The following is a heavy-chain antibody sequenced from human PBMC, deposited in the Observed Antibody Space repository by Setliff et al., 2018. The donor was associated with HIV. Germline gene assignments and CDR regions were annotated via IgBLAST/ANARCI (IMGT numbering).Heavy chain of an antibody. J-gene: IGHJ5*01. CDR3: ARVRIPARPDGLLNWFEP. CDR1: GYTFSSFG. CDR2: ICAYKGNT. D-gene: IGHD6-6*01. Sequence: VQVSCKASGYTFSSFGISWVRQAPGQGLEWMGWICAYKGNTNYAQKLQGRVTMTTDASTSTAYMELRSLRSDDTAVYYCARVRIPARPDGLLNWFEPWGQGTLVNLSS. V-gene: IGHV1-18*01.